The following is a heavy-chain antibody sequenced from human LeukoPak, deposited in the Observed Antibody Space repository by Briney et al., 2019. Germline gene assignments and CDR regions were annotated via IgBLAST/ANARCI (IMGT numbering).Heavy chain of an antibody. J-gene: IGHJ4*02. CDR3: AKVGYPSGQFDY. CDR2: ISSSSSYI. V-gene: IGHV3-21*01. D-gene: IGHD5-12*01. CDR1: GFTFSSYS. Sequence: GGSLRLSCAASGFTFSSYSMNWVRQAPGKGLEWVSSISSSSSYIYYADSVKGRFTISRDNAKNSLYLRMNSLRAEDTAVYYCAKVGYPSGQFDYWGQGTLVTVSS.